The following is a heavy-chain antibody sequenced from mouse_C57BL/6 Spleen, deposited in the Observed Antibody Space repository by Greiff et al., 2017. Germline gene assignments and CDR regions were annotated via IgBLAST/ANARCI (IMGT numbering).Heavy chain of an antibody. CDR3: TRCPNYSYYFDY. CDR2: IYPGNSDT. CDR1: GYTFTSYW. Sequence: VQLQQSGTVLARPGASVKMSCKTSGYTFTSYWMHWVKQRPGQGLEWIGAIYPGNSDTSYNQKFKGKAKLTAVTSASTAYMELSSLTNEDSAVYYCTRCPNYSYYFDYWGQGTTLTVSS. D-gene: IGHD1-1*01. J-gene: IGHJ2*01. V-gene: IGHV1-5*01.